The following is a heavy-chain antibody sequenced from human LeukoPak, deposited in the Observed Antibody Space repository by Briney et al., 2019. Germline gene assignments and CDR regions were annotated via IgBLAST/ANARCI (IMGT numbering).Heavy chain of an antibody. D-gene: IGHD3-10*01. CDR3: ARDRDPLVRCDY. J-gene: IGHJ4*02. Sequence: GGSLRLSCAASGFTFSSYWMTWVRQAPGKGLEWVANIKQDGTEKYYVDSVKGRFTISRDNAKNSLFLQMNSLRAEDTAVYYCARDRDPLVRCDYWGQGTLVTVSS. V-gene: IGHV3-7*01. CDR1: GFTFSSYW. CDR2: IKQDGTEK.